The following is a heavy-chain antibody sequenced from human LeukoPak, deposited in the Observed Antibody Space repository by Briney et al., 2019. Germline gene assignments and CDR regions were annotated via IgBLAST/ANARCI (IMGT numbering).Heavy chain of an antibody. Sequence: GGSLRLSCAASGFTFSSYGMHWVRQAPGKGLEWVAFIRYDGSNKYYADSVKGRFTISRDNSKNTLYLQMNSLRAEDTAVYYCAKVSVVRGVHLYYYYYYMDVWGKGTTVTISS. J-gene: IGHJ6*03. CDR1: GFTFSSYG. CDR3: AKVSVVRGVHLYYYYYYMDV. V-gene: IGHV3-30*02. CDR2: IRYDGSNK. D-gene: IGHD3-10*01.